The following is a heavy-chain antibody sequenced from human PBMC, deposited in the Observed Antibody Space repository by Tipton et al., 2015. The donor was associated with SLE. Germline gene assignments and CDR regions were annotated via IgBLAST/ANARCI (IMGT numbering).Heavy chain of an antibody. Sequence: QLVQSGAEVKKPGASVKVSCKASGYTFTSYCITWVRQAPGQGLEWMGWISGYNGNTSYAQKLQGRVTMTTDTSTSTAYMELRSLRSDDTAVYYCARLGDWDFYYYMDVWGKGTTVTVSS. CDR3: ARLGDWDFYYYMDV. CDR1: GYTFTSYC. J-gene: IGHJ6*03. V-gene: IGHV1-18*01. CDR2: ISGYNGNT. D-gene: IGHD3-16*01.